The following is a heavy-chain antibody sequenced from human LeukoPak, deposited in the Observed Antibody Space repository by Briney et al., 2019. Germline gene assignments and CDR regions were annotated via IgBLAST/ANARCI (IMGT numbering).Heavy chain of an antibody. CDR3: AKDNYGGIFAS. CDR1: GFTFSAYG. V-gene: IGHV3-23*01. D-gene: IGHD4-17*01. Sequence: RGSLRLSCAASGFTFSAYGMSWVRQAPGKGLEWVSHISDTVRDTWYANSVKGRFIISRDNSRDTVYLQMSSLRPEDTALYFCAKDNYGGIFASWGQGTLVIISS. CDR2: ISDTVRDT. J-gene: IGHJ4*02.